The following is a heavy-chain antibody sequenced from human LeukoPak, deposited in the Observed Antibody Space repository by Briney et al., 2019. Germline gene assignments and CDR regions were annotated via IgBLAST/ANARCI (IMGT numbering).Heavy chain of an antibody. V-gene: IGHV4-59*01. D-gene: IGHD3-22*01. CDR2: IYYSGST. Sequence: SETLSLTCTVSGGSISSYYWSWIRQPPGKGLEWIGYIYYSGSTNYNPSLKSRVTISVDTSKNQFSLKLSSVTAADTAVYYCAREPPPDSSGYDAFDIWGQGTMVTVSS. CDR3: AREPPPDSSGYDAFDI. J-gene: IGHJ3*02. CDR1: GGSISSYY.